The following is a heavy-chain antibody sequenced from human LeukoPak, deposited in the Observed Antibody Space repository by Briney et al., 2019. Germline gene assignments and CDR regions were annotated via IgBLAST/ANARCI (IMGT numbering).Heavy chain of an antibody. CDR1: AFTFSSYG. Sequence: PGRSLGLSCAASAFTFSSYGVHWVRQAPGKGLEWVAVIWYDGSNKYYADSVKGRFTISRDTSKNTLYLQMNSLRAEDTAVYYCARIRDGYNDYWGQGTLVTVSS. CDR2: IWYDGSNK. D-gene: IGHD5-24*01. V-gene: IGHV3-33*01. J-gene: IGHJ4*02. CDR3: ARIRDGYNDY.